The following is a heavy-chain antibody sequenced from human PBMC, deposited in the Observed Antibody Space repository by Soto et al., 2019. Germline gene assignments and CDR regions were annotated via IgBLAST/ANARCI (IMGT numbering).Heavy chain of an antibody. CDR1: GFTLSSYY. Sequence: GESLRLSCEASGFTLSSYYMHWIRQAPGKGLEWVAVISDDGSHKYYADSVKGRLTISRDDYKNTLYLKINSLRTEDTAVSFCARDDPLSLSAGYPYYDYYTGMDVWGQGTTVTVSS. D-gene: IGHD6-6*01. CDR2: ISDDGSHK. V-gene: IGHV3-30*04. CDR3: ARDDPLSLSAGYPYYDYYTGMDV. J-gene: IGHJ6*02.